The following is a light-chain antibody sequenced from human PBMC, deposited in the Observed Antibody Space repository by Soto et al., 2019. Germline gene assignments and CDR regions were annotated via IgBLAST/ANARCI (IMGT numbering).Light chain of an antibody. Sequence: QPVLTQSPSASASLGASVKLTCTLSSGHSSYAIAWHQQQPEKGPRYLMKLNSDGSHRKGDGIPDRFSGCSSGAEHYLTISSRQSEDEADYYCQTWGTGIGVFGGGSKLTVL. J-gene: IGLJ2*01. CDR1: SGHSSYA. V-gene: IGLV4-69*01. CDR3: QTWGTGIGV. CDR2: LNSDGSH.